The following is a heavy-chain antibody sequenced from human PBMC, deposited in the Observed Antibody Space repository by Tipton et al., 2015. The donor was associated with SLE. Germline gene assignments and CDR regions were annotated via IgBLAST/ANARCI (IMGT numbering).Heavy chain of an antibody. J-gene: IGHJ6*02. Sequence: TLSLTCTVSGGSISSSSYYWGWIRQPPGKGLEWIGSIYYSGSTYYNPSLKSRVTISVDTSKNQFSLKRSSVSAADTAVYYCARFPRESYYYYGVDVWGQGTSVTVSS. D-gene: IGHD3-10*01. CDR1: GGSISSSSYY. CDR2: IYYSGST. V-gene: IGHV4-39*07. CDR3: ARFPRESYYYYGVDV.